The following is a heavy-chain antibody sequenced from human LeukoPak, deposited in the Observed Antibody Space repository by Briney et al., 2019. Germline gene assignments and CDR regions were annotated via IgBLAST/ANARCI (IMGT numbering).Heavy chain of an antibody. J-gene: IGHJ4*02. CDR2: IKSKSDGGTT. V-gene: IGHV3-15*01. CDR1: GFPFTNAW. CDR3: TTENPTDF. Sequence: GGSLRLSCAASGFPFTNAWMSWVRQAPGKGLAGVGRIKSKSDGGTTDYAAPVEGRFTISRDDSENTLYLQVNTVKIEDTAVYYCTTENPTDFWGQGTLVTVSS.